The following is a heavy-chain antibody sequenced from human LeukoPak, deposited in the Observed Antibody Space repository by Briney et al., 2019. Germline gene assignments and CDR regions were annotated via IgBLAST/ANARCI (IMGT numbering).Heavy chain of an antibody. V-gene: IGHV3-48*03. CDR3: ARDRGYSTFDY. J-gene: IGHJ4*02. CDR1: GFTFSSYE. D-gene: IGHD4-23*01. CDR2: ISSSGSTI. Sequence: GGSLRLSCAASGFTFSSYEMNWVRQAPGKGLEWVSYISSSGSTIYYADSVKGRFTISRDNAKNSLYLQMNSLRAEDTAVYYCARDRGYSTFDYWGQGTLVTVSS.